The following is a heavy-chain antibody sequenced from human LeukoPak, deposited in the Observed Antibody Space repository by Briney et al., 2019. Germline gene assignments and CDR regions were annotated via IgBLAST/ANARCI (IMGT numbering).Heavy chain of an antibody. CDR3: ARVIDLGGGHGAFNI. J-gene: IGHJ3*02. CDR1: GFTFSSYS. V-gene: IGHV3-21*01. Sequence: PGGSLRLSCAASGFTFSSYSMNWVRQAPGKGLEWVASISSRSSYIYYADSGEGRFTISRDNAKNSLYLQMNNLRAEDTAVYYCARVIDLGGGHGAFNIWAQVTMVNVYS. CDR2: ISSRSSYI. D-gene: IGHD3-16*02.